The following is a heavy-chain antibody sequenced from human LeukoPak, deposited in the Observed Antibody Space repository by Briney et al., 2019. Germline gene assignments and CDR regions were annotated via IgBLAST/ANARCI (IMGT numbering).Heavy chain of an antibody. J-gene: IGHJ4*02. CDR3: ARTSYSSSPY. CDR2: INHSGST. CDR1: GGSFSGYY. D-gene: IGHD6-6*01. Sequence: SETLSLTCAVYGGSFSGYYWSWIRQPPGKGLEWIGEINHSGSTNYNPSLKSRVTISVDTSKNQFSLKLSSVTAADTAVYYCARTSYSSSPYWGQGTLVTVSS. V-gene: IGHV4-34*01.